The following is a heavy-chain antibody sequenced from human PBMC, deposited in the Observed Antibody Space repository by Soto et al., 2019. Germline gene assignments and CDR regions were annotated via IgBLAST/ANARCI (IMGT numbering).Heavy chain of an antibody. CDR3: ARVGGYCISTSCRKPKYYYYGMDV. Sequence: GGSLRLSCAASGFTFSSYSMNWVRQAPGKGLEWVSSISSSSSYIYYADSVKGRFTISRDNAKNSLYLQMNSLRAEDTAVYYCARVGGYCISTSCRKPKYYYYGMDVWGQGTTVTVSS. J-gene: IGHJ6*02. CDR2: ISSSSSYI. CDR1: GFTFSSYS. V-gene: IGHV3-21*01. D-gene: IGHD2-2*01.